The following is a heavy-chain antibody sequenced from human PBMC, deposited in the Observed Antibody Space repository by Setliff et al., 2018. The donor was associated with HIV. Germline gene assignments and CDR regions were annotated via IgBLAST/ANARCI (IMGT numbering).Heavy chain of an antibody. CDR3: ARGSCSGCYLSDY. J-gene: IGHJ4*02. V-gene: IGHV1-3*01. CDR2: INAGDDNT. Sequence: ASVKVSCKAFGYTFSTNAIHWVRQAPGQGLEWMGYINAGDDNTRYSEKFQGGVTITRDTSANTAYMELSSLRSEDTAVYYCARGSCSGCYLSDYWGLGTLVTVSS. D-gene: IGHD6-19*01. CDR1: GYTFSTNA.